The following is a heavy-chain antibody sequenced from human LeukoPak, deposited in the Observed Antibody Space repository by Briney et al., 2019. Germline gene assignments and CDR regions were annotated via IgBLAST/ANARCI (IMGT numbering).Heavy chain of an antibody. CDR1: GFTFSSYA. CDR2: ISYDGSNK. CDR3: ASRAVGGYYYYYMDV. Sequence: PGGSLRLSCAASGFTFSSYAMHWVRQAPGKGLEWVAVISYDGSNKYYADSVKGRFTISRDNSKNTLYLQMNSLRAEDTAVYYSASRAVGGYYYYYMDVWGKGTTVTVSS. D-gene: IGHD3-10*01. V-gene: IGHV3-30-3*01. J-gene: IGHJ6*03.